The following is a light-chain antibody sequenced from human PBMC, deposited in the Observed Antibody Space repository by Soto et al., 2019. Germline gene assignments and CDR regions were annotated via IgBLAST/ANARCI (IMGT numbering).Light chain of an antibody. CDR1: QSVSYN. J-gene: IGKJ4*01. CDR3: QQYKNWPPLT. V-gene: IGKV3-15*01. Sequence: EIVMTQSPATLSVSPGETATLSCMASQSVSYNVAWYQQKPGQGPRLLIYGAFTRATGIPARFSGSGSGTEFTLTISSLQSEDFAVYYGQQYKNWPPLTFGGGTQVEIK. CDR2: GAF.